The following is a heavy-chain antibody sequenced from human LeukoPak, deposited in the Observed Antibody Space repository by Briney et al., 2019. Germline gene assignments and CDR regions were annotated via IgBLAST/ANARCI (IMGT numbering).Heavy chain of an antibody. CDR2: IDPNSGGT. V-gene: IGHV1-2*02. CDR3: ARDRERNTIPALFDF. Sequence: GASVKVSCKASGYTFTGYYMHWVRQAPGQGLEWMGWIDPNSGGTNYAQKFQGRVTMTRDTSISTAYMELSRLRSDDTAVYYCARDRERNTIPALFDFWGQGTMVTVSS. D-gene: IGHD3-9*01. J-gene: IGHJ3*01. CDR1: GYTFTGYY.